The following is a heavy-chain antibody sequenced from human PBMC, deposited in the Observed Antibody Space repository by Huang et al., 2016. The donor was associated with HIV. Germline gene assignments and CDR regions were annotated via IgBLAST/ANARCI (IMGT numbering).Heavy chain of an antibody. Sequence: EVQLVESGGGLVQPGGSVRLSCAASGFSISSYWMHWVRQAPGKGLVWFARINSDVSSTSYADSVKGRFTISRDNAKNTLYLQMNSLRAEDTAVYYCARDPRIQSWLNFFDYWGQGTLVSVSS. CDR3: ARDPRIQSWLNFFDY. D-gene: IGHD3-22*01. V-gene: IGHV3-74*01. CDR1: GFSISSYW. J-gene: IGHJ4*02. CDR2: INSDVSST.